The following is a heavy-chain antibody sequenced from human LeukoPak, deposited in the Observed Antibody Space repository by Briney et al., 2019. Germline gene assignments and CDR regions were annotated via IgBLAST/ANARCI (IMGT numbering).Heavy chain of an antibody. Sequence: SQTLSPTCTVSGGSISSGGYYWSWIRQHPGKGLEWIGYIYYSGSTYYNPSLKSRVTISVDTSKNQFSLKLSSVTAADTAVYYCARDRVCSSTSCYMTNWFDPWGQGTLVTVSS. CDR1: GGSISSGGYY. CDR2: IYYSGST. J-gene: IGHJ5*02. V-gene: IGHV4-31*03. CDR3: ARDRVCSSTSCYMTNWFDP. D-gene: IGHD2-2*02.